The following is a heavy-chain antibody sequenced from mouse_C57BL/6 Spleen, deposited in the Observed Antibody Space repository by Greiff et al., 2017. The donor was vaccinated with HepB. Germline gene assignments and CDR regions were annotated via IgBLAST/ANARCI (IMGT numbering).Heavy chain of an antibody. D-gene: IGHD2-4*01. J-gene: IGHJ3*01. CDR1: GYTFTSYW. V-gene: IGHV1-52*01. CDR3: AREGGLRRGFAY. Sequence: QVQLQQPGAELVRPGSSVKLSCKASGYTFTSYWMHWVKQRPIQGLEWIGNIDPSDSETHYNQKFKDKATLTVDKSSSTAYMQLSSLTSEDSAVYYCAREGGLRRGFAYWGQGTLVTVSA. CDR2: IDPSDSET.